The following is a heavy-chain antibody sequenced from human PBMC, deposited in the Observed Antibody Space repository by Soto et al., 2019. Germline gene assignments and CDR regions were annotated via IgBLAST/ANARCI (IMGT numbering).Heavy chain of an antibody. J-gene: IGHJ4*02. CDR3: ANSYGVSWYGDF. Sequence: QVQLVQSGAEVRKPGSSVKVSCHSSGDSFNDYPVTWVRQAPGQGLEWMGGTIPVSGTTNYAQEFQGRVTFTADVSTSTVDMELSILRYEDTALYYCANSYGVSWYGDFWGQGTLVTVSS. CDR1: GDSFNDYP. CDR2: TIPVSGTT. V-gene: IGHV1-69*19. D-gene: IGHD6-13*01.